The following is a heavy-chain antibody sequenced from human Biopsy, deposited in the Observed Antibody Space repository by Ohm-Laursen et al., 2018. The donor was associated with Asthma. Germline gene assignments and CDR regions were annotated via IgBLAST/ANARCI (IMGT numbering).Heavy chain of an antibody. V-gene: IGHV3-30*03. CDR1: GFTFSSFG. CDR3: SREEPTSGWYQGSILR. CDR2: ISYDGSNK. J-gene: IGHJ4*02. D-gene: IGHD6-19*01. Sequence: SLRLSCSAPGFTFSSFGMHWVRQAPGKGLEWVACISYDGSNKYYADSVKGRSTISRDNSKNTLYLQMNSLRAEDTAVYYCSREEPTSGWYQGSILRWGQGTLVTVSS.